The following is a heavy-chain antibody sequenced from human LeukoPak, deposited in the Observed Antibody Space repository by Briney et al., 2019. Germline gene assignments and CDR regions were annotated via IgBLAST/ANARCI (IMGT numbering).Heavy chain of an antibody. V-gene: IGHV3-30*18. CDR1: GFTFSSYG. J-gene: IGHJ4*02. D-gene: IGHD6-19*01. Sequence: GGSLRLSCAASGFTFSSYGMHWVRQAPGKGLEWVAVISYEGSNTYYTDSVKGRFTISRDNSRNTLYLQMNSLRAEDTAVYYCAKQRSGGSGWCMDYWGQGILVTVSS. CDR3: AKQRSGGSGWCMDY. CDR2: ISYEGSNT.